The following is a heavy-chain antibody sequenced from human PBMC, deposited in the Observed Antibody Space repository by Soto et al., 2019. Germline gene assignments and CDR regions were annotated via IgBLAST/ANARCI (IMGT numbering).Heavy chain of an antibody. CDR3: SRDIWSGPYYFDY. D-gene: IGHD3-3*01. Sequence: ASVKVSCKASGYTFTSYGISWVRQAPGQGLEWMGWISAYNGNTNYAQKLQGRDTMTTDTSTSTAYMELWSLRSDDTAVYYCSRDIWSGPYYFDYWGQGTLVTVSS. J-gene: IGHJ4*02. CDR1: GYTFTSYG. CDR2: ISAYNGNT. V-gene: IGHV1-18*01.